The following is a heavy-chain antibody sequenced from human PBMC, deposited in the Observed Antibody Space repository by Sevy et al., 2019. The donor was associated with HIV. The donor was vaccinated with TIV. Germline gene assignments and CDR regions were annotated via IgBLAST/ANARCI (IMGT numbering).Heavy chain of an antibody. Sequence: GGSLRLSCAASGFTISNNYMSWVRQAPGKGLEWVSVIYTSGTTYYADSVKGRFTISRDNSDNTLYLQMNSLRVEDTAVYYCAIEGYRQHYGMDVWGQGTTVTVSS. CDR3: AIEGYRQHYGMDV. V-gene: IGHV3-66*01. D-gene: IGHD1-1*01. J-gene: IGHJ6*02. CDR2: IYTSGTT. CDR1: GFTISNNY.